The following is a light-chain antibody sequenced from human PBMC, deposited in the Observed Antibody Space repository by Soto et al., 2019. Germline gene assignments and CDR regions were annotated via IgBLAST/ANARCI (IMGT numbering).Light chain of an antibody. CDR2: KAS. CDR1: QTISSW. V-gene: IGKV1-5*03. J-gene: IGKJ1*01. Sequence: DIHMTQSPSTLSASVLDIVTITFLASQTISSWLAWYQQKPGKAPKLLIYKASTLKSGVPSRFSGSGSGTDFTLTISSLQPEDFATYSCQQSYNSPQTFGRGTKVDIK. CDR3: QQSYNSPQT.